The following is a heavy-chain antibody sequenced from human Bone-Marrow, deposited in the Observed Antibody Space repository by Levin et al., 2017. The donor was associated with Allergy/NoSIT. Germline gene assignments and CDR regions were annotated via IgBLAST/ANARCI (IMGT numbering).Heavy chain of an antibody. V-gene: IGHV5-51*01. CDR3: AKPLRPGYISAYAF. CDR1: GYDFATSW. D-gene: IGHD6-19*01. J-gene: IGHJ4*02. Sequence: PGGSLRLSCKGSGYDFATSWIGWVRQMPGKGLEWMGTIYPGDSETRYSPSFQGQVTFSVDKSINTAYLQWSSLKASDTAIYYCAKPLRPGYISAYAFWGQGTLVTVSS. CDR2: IYPGDSET.